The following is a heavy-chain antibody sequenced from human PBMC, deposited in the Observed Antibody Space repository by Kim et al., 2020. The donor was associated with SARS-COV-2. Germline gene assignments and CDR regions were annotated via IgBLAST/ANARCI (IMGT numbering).Heavy chain of an antibody. D-gene: IGHD3-22*01. J-gene: IGHJ4*02. CDR1: GGSISSSFNY. V-gene: IGHV4-39*01. CDR2: VYHSGST. CDR3: ARLPHDSSGYVDS. Sequence: SETLSLTCTVSGGSISSSFNYWGWFRQPPGKGLEWIGSVYHSGSTYDSPSLKSRVTVSVDTSKIEFYLKVTSVTAADTAVYFCARLPHDSSGYVDSWGPGILVTVSS.